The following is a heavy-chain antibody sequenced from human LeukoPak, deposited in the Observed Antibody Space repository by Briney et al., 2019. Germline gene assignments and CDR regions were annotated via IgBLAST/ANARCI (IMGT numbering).Heavy chain of an antibody. CDR3: ARLGLVGATYFDY. CDR2: IYYSGST. CDR1: GGSISSYY. D-gene: IGHD1-26*01. J-gene: IGHJ4*02. Sequence: TSETLSLTCTVSGGSISSYYWSWLRQPPGKGLEWIGSIYYSGSTYYNPSLKSRVTISVDTSKNQFSLKLSSVTAADTAVYYCARLGLVGATYFDYWGQGTLVTVSS. V-gene: IGHV4-59*04.